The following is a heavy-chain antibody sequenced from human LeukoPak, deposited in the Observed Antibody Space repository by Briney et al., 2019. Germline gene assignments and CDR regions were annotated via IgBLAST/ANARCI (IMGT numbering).Heavy chain of an antibody. Sequence: GGSLRLSCAASGFTFSNYAMSWVRQAPGKGLEWVSAISGSGGSTYYADSVKGRFAISRDNSKNTMYLQMNSLRAEDTAFYYCAKDTGYYYDSSNYLAYWGQGTLVTVSS. J-gene: IGHJ4*02. V-gene: IGHV3-23*01. CDR3: AKDTGYYYDSSNYLAY. D-gene: IGHD3-22*01. CDR1: GFTFSNYA. CDR2: ISGSGGST.